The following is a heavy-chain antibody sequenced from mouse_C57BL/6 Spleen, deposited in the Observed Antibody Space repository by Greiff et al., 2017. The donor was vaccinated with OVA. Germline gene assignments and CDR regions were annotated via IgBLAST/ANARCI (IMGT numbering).Heavy chain of an antibody. Sequence: VQLQQPGAELVKPGASVKMSCKASGYTFTSYWITWVKQRPGQGLEWIGDIYPGSGSTNYNEKFKSKATLTVDTSSSTAYMQLSSLTSEDSAVYYCAREGGNYGGLFAYWGQGTLVTVSA. D-gene: IGHD2-1*01. J-gene: IGHJ3*01. CDR3: AREGGNYGGLFAY. CDR1: GYTFTSYW. CDR2: IYPGSGST. V-gene: IGHV1-55*01.